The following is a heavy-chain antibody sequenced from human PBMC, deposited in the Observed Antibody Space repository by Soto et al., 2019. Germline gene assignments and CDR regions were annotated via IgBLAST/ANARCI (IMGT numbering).Heavy chain of an antibody. CDR2: INAGNDNT. V-gene: IGHV1-3*01. D-gene: IGHD5-18*01. CDR1: GYIFTTYA. J-gene: IGHJ6*02. Sequence: ASVKVSCKASGYIFTTYAMHWVRQAPGQRLEWMGWINAGNDNTKYSQKFQGRVTITRDTSASTAYMELSSLRSEDTAVYYCARDRVKGTAMGPLYYYYGMDVWGQGTTVTVSS. CDR3: ARDRVKGTAMGPLYYYYGMDV.